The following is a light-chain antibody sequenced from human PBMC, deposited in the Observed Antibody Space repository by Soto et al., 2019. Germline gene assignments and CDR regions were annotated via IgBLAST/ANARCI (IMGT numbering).Light chain of an antibody. CDR1: QSVSNY. CDR2: DAS. J-gene: IGKJ2*01. CDR3: QQRSNWPPEYT. Sequence: EIVLTQSPATLSLSPGERATLSCRASQSVSNYLAWYQQKPGQAPRLLIYDASNRATGIPARFSGSGSGTDFTLTINSLEPEDFAVYYCQQRSNWPPEYTFGQGTKLELK. V-gene: IGKV3-11*01.